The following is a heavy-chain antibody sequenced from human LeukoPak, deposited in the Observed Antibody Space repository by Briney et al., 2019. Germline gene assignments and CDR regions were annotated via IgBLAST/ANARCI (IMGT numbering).Heavy chain of an antibody. CDR3: ARDSGDPSKNDFDY. CDR1: GYTFTGCS. V-gene: IGHV1-2*02. J-gene: IGHJ4*02. D-gene: IGHD3-10*01. Sequence: ASVKVSCKASGYTFTGCSMHWVRQAPGQGLEWMGWTNPDSGGAIYSQKFQGRVTMTRDASISTAYMELSGLTSDDTAVYYCARDSGDPSKNDFDYWGQGTLVTVSS. CDR2: TNPDSGGA.